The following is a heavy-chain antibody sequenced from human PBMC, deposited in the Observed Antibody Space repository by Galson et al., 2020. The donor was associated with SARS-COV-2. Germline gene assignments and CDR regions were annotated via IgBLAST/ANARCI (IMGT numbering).Heavy chain of an antibody. D-gene: IGHD2-15*01. CDR2: IYRRVGT. Sequence: SETLSLTCGVSGYSISSGYYWGWIRQPPGKGLEWIGTIYRRVGTNYNPSLKSRVTISMDTSINQFSLRLSSLTAADTAFYYCARRVDVVVAAATGGQFDPGGQGILVTVSS. J-gene: IGHJ5*02. CDR1: GYSISSGYY. V-gene: IGHV4-38-2*01. CDR3: ARRVDVVVAAATGGQFDP.